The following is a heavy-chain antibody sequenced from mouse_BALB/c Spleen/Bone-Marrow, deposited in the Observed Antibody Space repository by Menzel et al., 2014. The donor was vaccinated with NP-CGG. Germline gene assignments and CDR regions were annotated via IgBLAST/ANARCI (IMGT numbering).Heavy chain of an antibody. Sequence: VQLQQSGPELVKPGASMKISCKASGYSFTGYSMNWVKQSHGKNLEWIGLISPYNGGTSYNQKFKGKATITVDKSSSTAYMELLSLTSEDSAVYYCARDYDHGNYAMDYWGQGTSVTVSS. CDR2: ISPYNGGT. J-gene: IGHJ4*01. CDR1: GYSFTGYS. D-gene: IGHD2-4*01. V-gene: IGHV1-18*01. CDR3: ARDYDHGNYAMDY.